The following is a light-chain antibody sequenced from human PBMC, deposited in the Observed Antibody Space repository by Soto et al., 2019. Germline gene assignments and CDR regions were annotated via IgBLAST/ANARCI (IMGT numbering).Light chain of an antibody. J-gene: IGKJ2*01. Sequence: DIQMTQSPSSLSASVGDRVTITCRASQSISSYLNWYQQKPGKAPKLLIYAASSLQSGVPSRFSGSGSGTYFTLTISSLQPEDFATYYCQQSYSTPRTCGQGTKLEIK. V-gene: IGKV1-39*01. CDR1: QSISSY. CDR3: QQSYSTPRT. CDR2: AAS.